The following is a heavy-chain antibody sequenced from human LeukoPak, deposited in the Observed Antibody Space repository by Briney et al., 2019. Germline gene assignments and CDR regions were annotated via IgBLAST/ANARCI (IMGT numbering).Heavy chain of an antibody. D-gene: IGHD2-21*02. J-gene: IGHJ4*02. CDR3: AKDGPPYCGGDCYSSHFDY. CDR2: ISYDGSNK. Sequence: PGRSLRLSCAASGFTFSSYGMHWVRQAPGKGLEWVAVISYDGSNKYYADSVKGRFTISRDNSKNTLYLQMNSLRAEDTAVYYCAKDGPPYCGGDCYSSHFDYWGQGTLVTVSS. V-gene: IGHV3-30*18. CDR1: GFTFSSYG.